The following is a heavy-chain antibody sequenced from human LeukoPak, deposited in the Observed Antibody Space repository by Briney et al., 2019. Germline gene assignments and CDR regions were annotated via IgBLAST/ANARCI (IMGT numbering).Heavy chain of an antibody. V-gene: IGHV1-46*01. J-gene: IGHJ4*02. CDR1: QYNFTSYY. CDR2: ISPSGGST. CDR3: ARVRRDGYNPLDY. Sequence: GASVKVSCKASQYNFTSYYIHWVRQAPGQGLEWMGIISPSGGSTSYAQKFQGRVTMTRDTSTSTVYMELSSLRSEDTAVYYCARVRRDGYNPLDYWGQGTLVTVSS. D-gene: IGHD5-24*01.